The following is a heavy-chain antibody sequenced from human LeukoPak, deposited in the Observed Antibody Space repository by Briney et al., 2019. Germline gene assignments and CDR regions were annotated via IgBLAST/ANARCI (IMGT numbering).Heavy chain of an antibody. CDR1: GGSISSSY. CDR3: AREGVGASAGLFDY. D-gene: IGHD1-26*01. J-gene: IGHJ4*02. Sequence: PSETLSLTCTVSGGSISSSYWSWIRQPVGKGLEWIGHIYTSGSTNYNRSLKSRVTMSVDMSKKQFSLKLSSVTAADTAVYYCAREGVGASAGLFDYWGQGTLVAVSS. CDR2: IYTSGST. V-gene: IGHV4-4*07.